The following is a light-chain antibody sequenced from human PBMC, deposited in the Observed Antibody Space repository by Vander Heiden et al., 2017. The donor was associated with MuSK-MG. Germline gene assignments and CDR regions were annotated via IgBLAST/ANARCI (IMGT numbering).Light chain of an antibody. V-gene: IGLV3-1*01. Sequence: SYQLTQPPSVSVSPGQTATFTCSGDKLVDRYAYGYKQKAGQSPVLVIFQDNKRSSGIPERFSASNSGNTATLTVSGTQSMDEADYYCQAWDDTSVVFGGGTKFTVL. CDR2: QDN. CDR3: QAWDDTSVV. J-gene: IGLJ2*01. CDR1: KLVDRY.